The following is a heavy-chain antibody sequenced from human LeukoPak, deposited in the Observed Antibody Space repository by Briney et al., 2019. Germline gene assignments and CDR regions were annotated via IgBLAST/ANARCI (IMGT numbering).Heavy chain of an antibody. J-gene: IGHJ4*02. D-gene: IGHD3-22*01. CDR3: ANPPPKDRHGYYYAY. Sequence: PGGSLRLSCAASGFTLSSYTKSWGCQAPGKGLEWVSAISGSGGSTYYADSVKGRFTISRDNSKNTLYLQMNSLRAEDTAVYYCANPPPKDRHGYYYAYWRQASLVTVSS. V-gene: IGHV3-23*01. CDR2: ISGSGGST. CDR1: GFTLSSYT.